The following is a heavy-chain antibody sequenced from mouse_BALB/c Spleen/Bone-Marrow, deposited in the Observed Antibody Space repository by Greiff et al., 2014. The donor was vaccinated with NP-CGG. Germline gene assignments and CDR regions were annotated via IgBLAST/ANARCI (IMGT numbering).Heavy chain of an antibody. CDR2: IDPANGNT. Sequence: EVQVVESGAELVKPGASVKLSCTASGFNIKDTYMHWVKQRPEQGLEWIGRIDPANGNTKYDPKFQGKATITADTSSNTAYLQLSSLTSEDTAVYYCARYYYGFYSDYWGQGTTLTVSS. V-gene: IGHV14-3*02. J-gene: IGHJ2*01. CDR1: GFNIKDTY. CDR3: ARYYYGFYSDY. D-gene: IGHD1-1*01.